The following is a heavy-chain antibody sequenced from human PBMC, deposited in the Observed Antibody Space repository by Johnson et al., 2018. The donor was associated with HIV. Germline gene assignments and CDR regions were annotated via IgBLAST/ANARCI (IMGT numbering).Heavy chain of an antibody. CDR2: VPDDGDNK. CDR3: AKDKRRDGYNSDAFDI. D-gene: IGHD5-24*01. Sequence: QVQLVESGGGVVQPGRSLRLSCAASEFTFSNYAMHWVLQAPGKGLEWVAVVPDDGDNKYYADSVTGRFTISRDNAKNSLYLQMNSLRAEDTALYYCAKDKRRDGYNSDAFDIWGQGTMVTVSS. V-gene: IGHV3-30-3*01. J-gene: IGHJ3*02. CDR1: EFTFSNYA.